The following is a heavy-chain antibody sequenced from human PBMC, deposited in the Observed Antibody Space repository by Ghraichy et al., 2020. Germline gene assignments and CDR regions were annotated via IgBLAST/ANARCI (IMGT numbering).Heavy chain of an antibody. Sequence: GGSLRRSCAASGFTFSNAWMSWVRQAPGKGLEWVGRIKSKTDGGTTDYAAPVKGRFTISRDDSKNTLYLQMNSLKTEDTAVYYCTTVLSHLLGYYYYGMDVWGQGTTVTVSS. CDR1: GFTFSNAW. CDR3: TTVLSHLLGYYYYGMDV. J-gene: IGHJ6*02. CDR2: IKSKTDGGTT. V-gene: IGHV3-15*01.